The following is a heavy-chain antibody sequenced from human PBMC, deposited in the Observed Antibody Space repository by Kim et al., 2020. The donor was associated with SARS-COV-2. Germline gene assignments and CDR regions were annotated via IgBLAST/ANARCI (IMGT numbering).Heavy chain of an antibody. CDR3: TRAPNAGYDYMFDY. V-gene: IGHV4-4*02. D-gene: IGHD5-12*01. Sequence: YNPSRESRVTMSIDKSKNHFSLKVSSVTAADTAVYYCTRAPNAGYDYMFDYWGQGIMVTVSS. J-gene: IGHJ4*01.